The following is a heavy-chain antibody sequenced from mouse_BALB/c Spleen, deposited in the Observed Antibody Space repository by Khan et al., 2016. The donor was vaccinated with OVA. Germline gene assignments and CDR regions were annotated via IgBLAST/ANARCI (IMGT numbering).Heavy chain of an antibody. CDR2: IDPFSGGT. CDR1: GYSFTTYY. D-gene: IGHD2-2*01. V-gene: IGHV1S135*01. CDR3: TRHGYVAWFTY. J-gene: IGHJ3*01. Sequence: VQLKQSGPELMKPGTSVKISCKASGYSFTTYYIHWVMQSHETSLEWIGYIDPFSGGTTYNQKFKGKATLTVDKSSSTAYIHLSNLTSEDSAVSYCTRHGYVAWFTYWGQGTLVTVSA.